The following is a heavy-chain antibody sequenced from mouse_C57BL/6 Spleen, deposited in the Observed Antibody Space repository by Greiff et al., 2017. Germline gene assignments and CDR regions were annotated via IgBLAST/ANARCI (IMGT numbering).Heavy chain of an antibody. V-gene: IGHV1-72*01. CDR1: GYTFTSYW. CDR3: AKALYYDYDEGDYFDY. Sequence: QVQLQQPGAELVKPGASVKLSCKASGYTFTSYWMHWVKQRPGRGLEWIGRIDPNSGGTKYNEKFKSKATLTVDKPSSTAYMQLSSLTSEYSAVYYCAKALYYDYDEGDYFDYWGQGTTLTVSS. J-gene: IGHJ2*01. D-gene: IGHD2-4*01. CDR2: IDPNSGGT.